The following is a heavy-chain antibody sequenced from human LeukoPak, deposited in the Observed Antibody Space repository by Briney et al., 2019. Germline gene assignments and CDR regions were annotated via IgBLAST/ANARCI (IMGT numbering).Heavy chain of an antibody. J-gene: IGHJ6*02. CDR3: AIRGYYDTSYSYYYHALDV. Sequence: HPGGSLRLSCVASRFTLRGYTMNWVRQAPGKGLGWISYISSSSSIIYYSDSVKGRFTTSRDNAKNSLFLQMNSLRDEDTGVYYCAIRGYYDTSYSYYYHALDVWGQGTTVTVSS. D-gene: IGHD3-22*01. CDR2: ISSSSSII. V-gene: IGHV3-48*02. CDR1: RFTLRGYT.